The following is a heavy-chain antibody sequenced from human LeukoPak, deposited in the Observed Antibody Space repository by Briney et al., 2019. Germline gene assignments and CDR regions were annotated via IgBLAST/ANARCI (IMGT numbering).Heavy chain of an antibody. J-gene: IGHJ4*02. V-gene: IGHV3-74*01. CDR2: IQRDGSSP. CDR3: SRGHYGPDY. D-gene: IGHD3-16*01. Sequence: GGSLRLSCTASGFAYSGSSMHWVRQAPGKGLEWVSGIQRDGSSPTYADSVKGRFTISRDNAKGSVYLQVNILGAEDTAVYYCSRGHYGPDYWGQGTLVTVSS. CDR1: GFAYSGSS.